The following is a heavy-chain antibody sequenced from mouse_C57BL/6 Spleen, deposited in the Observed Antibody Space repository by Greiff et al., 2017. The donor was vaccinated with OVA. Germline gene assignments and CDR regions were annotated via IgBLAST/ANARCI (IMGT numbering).Heavy chain of an antibody. D-gene: IGHD1-1*01. CDR2: IYPRSGNT. CDR1: GYTFTSYG. V-gene: IGHV1-81*01. J-gene: IGHJ3*01. CDR3: ASQGLTTVEAERIFAD. Sequence: VQLQQSGAELARPGASVKLSCKASGYTFTSYGISWVKQRTGQGLEWIGEIYPRSGNTYYNEKFKGKATLTADKSSRTAYMELRSLTSEDSAVYFCASQGLTTVEAERIFADWGQGTLVTVSA.